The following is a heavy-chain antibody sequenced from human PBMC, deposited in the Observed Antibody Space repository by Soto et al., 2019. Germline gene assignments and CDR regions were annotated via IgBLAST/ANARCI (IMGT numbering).Heavy chain of an antibody. CDR3: ARDVAYDSSGYQPHYYFDY. V-gene: IGHV3-33*01. J-gene: IGHJ4*02. D-gene: IGHD3-22*01. CDR1: GFTFSSYG. Sequence: GGSLRLSCAASGFTFSSYGMHWVRQAPGKGLEWVAVIWYDGSNKYYADSVKGRFTISRDNSKNTLYLQMNSLRAEDTAVYYCARDVAYDSSGYQPHYYFDYWGQGTLVTVSS. CDR2: IWYDGSNK.